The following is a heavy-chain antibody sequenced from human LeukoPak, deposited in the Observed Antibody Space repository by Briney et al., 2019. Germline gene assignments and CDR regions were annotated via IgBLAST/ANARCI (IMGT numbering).Heavy chain of an antibody. CDR2: ISWNSGSI. CDR3: AKDLSSGWYSPLFDY. J-gene: IGHJ4*02. CDR1: GFTFDDYA. D-gene: IGHD6-19*01. V-gene: IGHV3-9*01. Sequence: PGGSLRLSCAASGFTFDDYAMHWVRQAPGKGLEWVSGISWNSGSIGYADSVKGRFTISRDNAKNSLSLQMNSLRAEDTALYYCAKDLSSGWYSPLFDYWGQGTLLPVSS.